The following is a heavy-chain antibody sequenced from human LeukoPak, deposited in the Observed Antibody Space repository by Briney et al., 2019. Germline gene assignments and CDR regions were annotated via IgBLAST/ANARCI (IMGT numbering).Heavy chain of an antibody. CDR2: INPSGGST. J-gene: IGHJ3*02. V-gene: IGHV1-46*01. D-gene: IGHD3-3*01. Sequence: ASVKVSCKASGYTFTSYYMHWVRQAPGQGLEWMGIINPSGGSTSYAQKFQGRVTMTRGTSTSTVYIELSSLRSEDTAVYYCATDSRRITIFGVGYGAFDIWGQGTMVTVSS. CDR3: ATDSRRITIFGVGYGAFDI. CDR1: GYTFTSYY.